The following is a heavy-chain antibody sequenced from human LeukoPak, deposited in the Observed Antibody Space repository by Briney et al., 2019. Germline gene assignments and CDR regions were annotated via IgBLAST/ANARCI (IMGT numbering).Heavy chain of an antibody. CDR3: ARGNAMGTYYYYYGMDV. CDR1: GFTFSSYW. CDR2: IKQDGSEK. J-gene: IGHJ6*02. D-gene: IGHD2-2*01. Sequence: GGSLRLSRAASGFTFSSYWMSWVRQAPGKGLEWVANIKQDGSEKYYVDSVKGRFTISRDNAKNSLYLQMNSLRAEDTAVYYCARGNAMGTYYYYYGMDVWGQGTTVTVSS. V-gene: IGHV3-7*01.